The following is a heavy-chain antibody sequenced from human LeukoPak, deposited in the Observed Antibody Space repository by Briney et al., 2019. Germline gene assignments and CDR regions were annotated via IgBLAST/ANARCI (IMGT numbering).Heavy chain of an antibody. Sequence: GASVKVSCKASGYTFTSYYMHWVRQAPGQGLEWMGIINPSGGSTSYAQKFQGRVTMTRDTSTSTVYMELSSLRSEDTAVYYCRLVAATRRYFDYWDQGTLVTVSS. D-gene: IGHD5-12*01. V-gene: IGHV1-46*01. CDR1: GYTFTSYY. CDR2: INPSGGST. CDR3: RLVAATRRYFDY. J-gene: IGHJ4*02.